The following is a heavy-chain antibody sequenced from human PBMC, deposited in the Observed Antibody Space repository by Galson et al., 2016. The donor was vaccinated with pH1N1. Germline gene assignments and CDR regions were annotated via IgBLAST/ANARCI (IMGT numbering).Heavy chain of an antibody. Sequence: SLRLSCAASGFTFSSYAMSWVRQAPGKGLEWVSAISGSGGYTYFADSVQGRFTISRDNSKNTLYLQMNTLRAEDTAVYYCARDNLRGSGSPDASDVWGQGTTVTVSS. CDR1: GFTFSSYA. V-gene: IGHV3-23*01. CDR2: ISGSGGYT. J-gene: IGHJ3*01. CDR3: ARDNLRGSGSPDASDV. D-gene: IGHD3-10*02.